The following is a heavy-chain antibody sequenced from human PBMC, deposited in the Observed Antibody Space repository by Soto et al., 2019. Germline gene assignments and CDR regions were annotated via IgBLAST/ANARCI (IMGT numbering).Heavy chain of an antibody. CDR2: IYYSGST. CDR3: ARDFLWSGYSDYYGMDV. D-gene: IGHD3-3*01. Sequence: PSETLSLTCTVSGGSISSSSYYWGWIRQPPGKGLEWIGSIYYSGSTYYNPSLKSRVTISVDTSKNQFSLKLSSVTAADTAVYYCARDFLWSGYSDYYGMDVWGQGTTVTVSS. J-gene: IGHJ6*02. CDR1: GGSISSSSYY. V-gene: IGHV4-39*07.